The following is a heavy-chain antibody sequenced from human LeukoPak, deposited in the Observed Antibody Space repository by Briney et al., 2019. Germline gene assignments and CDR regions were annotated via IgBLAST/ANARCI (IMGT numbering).Heavy chain of an antibody. J-gene: IGHJ4*02. CDR3: AGDVVPTRLDY. D-gene: IGHD5-12*01. Sequence: NPSETLSLTCAVYGGSLSSYYWSWIRQPPGKGLEWIGEINHSGNTNYNPSLKSRVTISIDTSKNQLSLKLSSVIAADTAVYYCAGDVVPTRLDYWGQGTLVTVSS. CDR1: GGSLSSYY. V-gene: IGHV4-34*01. CDR2: INHSGNT.